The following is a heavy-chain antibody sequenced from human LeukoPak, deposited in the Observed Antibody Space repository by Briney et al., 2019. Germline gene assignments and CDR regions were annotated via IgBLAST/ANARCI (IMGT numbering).Heavy chain of an antibody. CDR1: GYTFTSYD. J-gene: IGHJ6*03. V-gene: IGHV1-8*01. Sequence: ASVKVSCKASGYTFTSYDINWVRQATGQGHEWMGWMNPNSGNTGYAQKFQGRVTMTRNTSISTAYMELSSLRSEDTAVYYCARQQLVTDYYYYYMDVWGKGTTVTVSS. D-gene: IGHD6-6*01. CDR2: MNPNSGNT. CDR3: ARQQLVTDYYYYYMDV.